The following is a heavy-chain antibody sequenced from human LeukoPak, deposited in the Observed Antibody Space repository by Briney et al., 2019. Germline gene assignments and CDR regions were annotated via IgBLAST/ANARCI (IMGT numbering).Heavy chain of an antibody. J-gene: IGHJ5*02. V-gene: IGHV4-4*07. CDR1: GGSISSYY. D-gene: IGHD2-2*02. CDR2: IYTSGST. CDR3: ARDPRYCSSTSCYKGNWFDP. Sequence: SETLSLTCTVSGGSISSYYWSWIRQPAGKGLEWIGRIYTSGSTNYNPSLKSRVTMSVDTSKNQFSLKLSSVTAADTAVYYCARDPRYCSSTSCYKGNWFDPRGQGTLVTVSS.